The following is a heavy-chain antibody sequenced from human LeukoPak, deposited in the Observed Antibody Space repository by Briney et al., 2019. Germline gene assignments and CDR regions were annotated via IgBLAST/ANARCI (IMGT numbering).Heavy chain of an antibody. J-gene: IGHJ4*02. V-gene: IGHV3-74*01. CDR1: GFTFSSYW. CDR2: INSDGSDT. Sequence: QPGGSLILSCAASGFTFSSYWMHWVRQAPAKGLVWVSRINSDGSDTSYAHSVKGRFTISRDNAKNTLYLQMNSLRVEDTAVYYCARSLDYWGQGTLVTVSS. CDR3: ARSLDY.